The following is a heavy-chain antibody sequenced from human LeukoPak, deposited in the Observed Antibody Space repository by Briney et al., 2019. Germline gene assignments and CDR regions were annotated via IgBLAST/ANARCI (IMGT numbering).Heavy chain of an antibody. J-gene: IGHJ3*02. D-gene: IGHD4-17*01. CDR3: ASTVTTNGAFDI. CDR2: INPSGGST. CDR1: GYTFTGYY. Sequence: ASVKVSCKASGYTFTGYYMHWVRQAPGQGLEWMGIINPSGGSTSYAQKFQGRVTMTRDMSTSTVYMELSSLRSEDTAVYYCASTVTTNGAFDIWGQGTMVTVSS. V-gene: IGHV1-46*01.